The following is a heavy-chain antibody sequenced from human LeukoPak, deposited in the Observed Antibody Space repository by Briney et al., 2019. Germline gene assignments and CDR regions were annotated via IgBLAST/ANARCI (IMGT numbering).Heavy chain of an antibody. CDR2: MYSSGST. J-gene: IGHJ4*02. CDR1: GGSISSYY. Sequence: SETLSLTCTVSGGSISSYYWSWIRQPAGKGLEWIGRMYSSGSTNCNPSLKSRVTMSVDTSNNQLSLKLSSVTAADTAVYYCAREITSGYYFLDYWGQGTLVTVSS. CDR3: AREITSGYYFLDY. V-gene: IGHV4-4*07. D-gene: IGHD2/OR15-2a*01.